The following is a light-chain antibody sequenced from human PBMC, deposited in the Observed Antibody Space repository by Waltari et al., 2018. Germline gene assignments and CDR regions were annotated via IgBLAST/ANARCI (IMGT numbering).Light chain of an antibody. J-gene: IGKJ2*01. CDR3: QQYNSYSMYT. V-gene: IGKV1-5*01. Sequence: DIQMTQSPSTLPASVGDRVPITCRASQSISSWLAWYQQKPGKAPKLLIYDASSLESGVPSRFSGSGSGTEFTLTISSLQPDDFATYYCQQYNSYSMYTFGQGTKLEIK. CDR2: DAS. CDR1: QSISSW.